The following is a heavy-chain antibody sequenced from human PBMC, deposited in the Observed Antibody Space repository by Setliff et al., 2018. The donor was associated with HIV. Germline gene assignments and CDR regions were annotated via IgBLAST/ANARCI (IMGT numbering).Heavy chain of an antibody. CDR3: ARAPKRDGFEEWFSTLDDGMDV. CDR1: GYIFISYG. J-gene: IGHJ6*02. CDR2: ISAYSGNT. Sequence: ASVKVSCKASGYIFISYGISWVRQAPGQGLEWMGWISAYSGNTNYAQKVQGRVTMTTHTPTNTAYMELKSLRSDDTAVYYCARAPKRDGFEEWFSTLDDGMDVWGQGTTVTVSS. D-gene: IGHD3-3*01. V-gene: IGHV1-18*01.